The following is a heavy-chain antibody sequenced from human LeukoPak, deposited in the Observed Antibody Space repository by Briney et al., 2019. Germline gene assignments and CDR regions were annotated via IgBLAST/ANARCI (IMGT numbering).Heavy chain of an antibody. CDR3: AREAMYSYGNNFDY. D-gene: IGHD5-18*01. Sequence: SETLSLTCTVSGGSMSSGDYYWSWIRQPPGKGLEWIGHIHYSGSTYYNPSLKSRVTISVDTSKNQFSLKLSSVTAADTAVYHCAREAMYSYGNNFDYWGQGTLVTVSS. CDR1: GGSMSSGDYY. V-gene: IGHV4-30-4*02. CDR2: IHYSGST. J-gene: IGHJ4*02.